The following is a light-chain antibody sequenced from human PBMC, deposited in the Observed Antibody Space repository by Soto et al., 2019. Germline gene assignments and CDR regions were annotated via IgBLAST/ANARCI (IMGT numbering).Light chain of an antibody. J-gene: IGLJ2*01. CDR1: SSNIGNNY. CDR2: DNY. CDR3: ATWDSSLSAVV. Sequence: QSVLTQSPSVSAAPGQKVTISCSGSSSNIGNNYVSWYQQLPGTAPKLLIYDNYKRPSGIPDRFSGSKSGTSATLGITGLQTGDEADYYCATWDSSLSAVVVGGGTKLTVL. V-gene: IGLV1-51*01.